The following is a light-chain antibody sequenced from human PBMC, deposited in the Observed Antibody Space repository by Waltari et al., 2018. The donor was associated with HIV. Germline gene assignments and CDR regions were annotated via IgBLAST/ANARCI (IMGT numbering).Light chain of an antibody. CDR1: QDISGA. J-gene: IGKJ4*01. CDR3: QQFNSYPLT. Sequence: AIQLTQSPSSLSASVGDRVTITCRASQDISGALAWYQQKPGKPPKLRHDASILETGVPSKFSGSGAGADFTLTISSLQPEDFATYYCQQFNSYPLTFGAGTKVEIK. V-gene: IGKV1-13*02. CDR2: DAS.